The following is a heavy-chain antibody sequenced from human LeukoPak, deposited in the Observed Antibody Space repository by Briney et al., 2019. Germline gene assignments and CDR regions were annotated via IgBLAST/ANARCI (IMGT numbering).Heavy chain of an antibody. Sequence: GGSLRLSCAASGFTFSSYAMSWVRQARGKGLEWDSASTDSGGSTYYADSVKGRFTISRDNSKNTLYLHMDSLRAEDTAAYYCAKGSSSSRPYYFEYWGRGTLVTVSS. V-gene: IGHV3-23*01. J-gene: IGHJ4*02. CDR1: GFTFSSYA. CDR3: AKGSSSSRPYYFEY. D-gene: IGHD6-6*01. CDR2: STDSGGST.